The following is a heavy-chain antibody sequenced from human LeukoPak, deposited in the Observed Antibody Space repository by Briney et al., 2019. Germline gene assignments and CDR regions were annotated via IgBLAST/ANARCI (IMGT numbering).Heavy chain of an antibody. J-gene: IGHJ4*02. D-gene: IGHD3-22*01. CDR1: GGSFSGYY. Sequence: ASETLSLTCAVYGGSFSGYYWSWIRQPPGKGLEWIGEINHSGSTNYNPSLKSRVTISLDTSRNQFSLKLYSVTAADTAVYYCTRELSGSQDYWGQGTLVTVSS. CDR2: INHSGST. V-gene: IGHV4-34*01. CDR3: TRELSGSQDY.